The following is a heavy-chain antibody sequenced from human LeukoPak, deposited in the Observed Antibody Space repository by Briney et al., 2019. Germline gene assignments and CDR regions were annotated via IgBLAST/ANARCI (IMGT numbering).Heavy chain of an antibody. CDR2: IIPILGIA. Sequence: SVKVSCKASGGTFSSYAISWVRQAPGQGLEWMGRIIPILGIANYAQKFQGRVTITADKSTSTAYMELSSLRSEDTAVYYCARAYAYCGSTGCYGYYFDYWGQGTLVTVSS. CDR1: GGTFSSYA. CDR3: ARAYAYCGSTGCYGYYFDY. D-gene: IGHD2-2*01. J-gene: IGHJ4*02. V-gene: IGHV1-69*04.